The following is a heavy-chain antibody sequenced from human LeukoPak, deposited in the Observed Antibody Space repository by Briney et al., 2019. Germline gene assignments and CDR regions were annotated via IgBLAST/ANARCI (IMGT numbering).Heavy chain of an antibody. Sequence: ASVKVSCKASGYTFTSYDINWVRQATGQGPEWMGWMNPNSGNTGYAQKFQGRVTMTRNTSISTAYMELSSLRSEDTAVYYCARFSGPILRNPFDIWGQGTMVTVSS. J-gene: IGHJ3*02. CDR3: ARFSGPILRNPFDI. V-gene: IGHV1-8*01. CDR1: GYTFTSYD. D-gene: IGHD3-3*01. CDR2: MNPNSGNT.